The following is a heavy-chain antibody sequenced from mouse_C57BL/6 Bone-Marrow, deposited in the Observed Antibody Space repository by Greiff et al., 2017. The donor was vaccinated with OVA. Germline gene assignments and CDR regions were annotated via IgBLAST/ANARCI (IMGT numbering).Heavy chain of an antibody. CDR1: GYTFTSYW. J-gene: IGHJ4*01. CDR2: IDPNSGGT. D-gene: IGHD1-1*01. V-gene: IGHV1-72*01. Sequence: VQLQESGAELVKPGASVKLSCKASGYTFTSYWMHWVKQRPGRGLEWIGRIDPNSGGTKYNEKFKSKATLTVDKPSSTAYMQLSSLTSEDSAVYYCALITTVVAPYYYAMDYWGQGTSVTVSS. CDR3: ALITTVVAPYYYAMDY.